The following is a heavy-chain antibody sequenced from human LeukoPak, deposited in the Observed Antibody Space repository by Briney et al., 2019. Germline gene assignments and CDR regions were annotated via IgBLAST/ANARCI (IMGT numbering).Heavy chain of an antibody. D-gene: IGHD6-25*01. V-gene: IGHV3-20*04. CDR3: ARDNAGARRRAFDI. Sequence: GGSLRLSCAASGFTFDDYGMSWVRQAPGKGLEWVSGINWNGGSTGYADSAKGRFTISRDNAKNSLYLQMNSLRAEDTALYYCARDNAGARRRAFDIWGQGTMVTVSS. CDR1: GFTFDDYG. J-gene: IGHJ3*02. CDR2: INWNGGST.